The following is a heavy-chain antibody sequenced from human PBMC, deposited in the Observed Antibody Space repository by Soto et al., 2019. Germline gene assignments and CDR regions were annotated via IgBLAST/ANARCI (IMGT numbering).Heavy chain of an antibody. CDR2: IYYSGST. CDR1: GGSISSGGYY. Sequence: TLSLTCTVSGGSISSGGYYWSWIRQHPGKGLEWIGYIYYSGSTYYNPSLKSRVTISVDTSKNQFSLKLSSVTAADTAVYYCARARIRLQDYGMDVWGQGTTVTVS. J-gene: IGHJ6*02. V-gene: IGHV4-31*03. CDR3: ARARIRLQDYGMDV. D-gene: IGHD1-1*01.